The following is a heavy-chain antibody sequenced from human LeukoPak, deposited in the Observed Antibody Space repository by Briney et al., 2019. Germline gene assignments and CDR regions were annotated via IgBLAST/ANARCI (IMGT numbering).Heavy chain of an antibody. CDR1: GGSISSYY. V-gene: IGHV4-59*08. J-gene: IGHJ4*02. CDR2: IYYSGST. CDR3: ARHAYGNFDY. Sequence: PLETLSLTCTVSGGSISSYYWSWIRQPPGKGLEWIGYIYYSGSTNYNPSLKSRVTISVDTSKNQFSLKLSSVTAADTAVYYCARHAYGNFDYWGQGTLVTVSS. D-gene: IGHD4-17*01.